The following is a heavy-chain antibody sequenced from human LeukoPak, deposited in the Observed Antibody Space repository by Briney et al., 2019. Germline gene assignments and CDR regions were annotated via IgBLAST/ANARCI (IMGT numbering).Heavy chain of an antibody. Sequence: GGSLRLSCTASGFTSSNAWMTWVRQAPGKGLEWVSTITATTRSTSYADSVKGRFTISRDNSKRTLYLQMNSLRVEDTAMYYCAKDPNGDYVGAFDFWGQGTLVSVSS. D-gene: IGHD4-23*01. V-gene: IGHV3-23*01. J-gene: IGHJ3*01. CDR3: AKDPNGDYVGAFDF. CDR1: GFTSSNAW. CDR2: ITATTRST.